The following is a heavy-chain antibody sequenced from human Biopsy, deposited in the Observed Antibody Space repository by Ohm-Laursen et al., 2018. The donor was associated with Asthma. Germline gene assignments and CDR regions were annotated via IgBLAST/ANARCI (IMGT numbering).Heavy chain of an antibody. CDR3: ARGQKSAGDRWFDP. V-gene: IGHV1-2*06. Sequence: ASMKVSCKASGYTFIGCHIHWMRQAPGQGLEWMGRINPNSGGTNYAQKFQGRVTMTRDTSISTAYMEVSRLRSDDTAVYYCARGQKSAGDRWFDPWGQGTLVTVPS. D-gene: IGHD6-13*01. CDR1: GYTFIGCH. J-gene: IGHJ5*02. CDR2: INPNSGGT.